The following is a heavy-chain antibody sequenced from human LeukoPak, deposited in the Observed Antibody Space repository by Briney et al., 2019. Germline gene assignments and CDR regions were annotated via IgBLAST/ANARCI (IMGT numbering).Heavy chain of an antibody. CDR3: ARKGTEAVAGPWYFDL. CDR2: ISSSSSTI. Sequence: GGSLRLSCAASGFTFSSYSMNWVRQAPGKGLEWVSYISSSSSTIYYADSVKGRFTISRDNAKNSLYLQMNSLRAEDTAVYYCARKGTEAVAGPWYFDLWGRGTLVTVSS. D-gene: IGHD6-19*01. CDR1: GFTFSSYS. J-gene: IGHJ2*01. V-gene: IGHV3-48*04.